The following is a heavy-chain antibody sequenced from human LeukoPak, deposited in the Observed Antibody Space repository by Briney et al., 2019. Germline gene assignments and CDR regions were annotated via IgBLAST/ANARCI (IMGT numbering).Heavy chain of an antibody. CDR1: GGTFSSYA. CDR3: ARDRGLWFRDYGDGNDY. D-gene: IGHD4-17*01. Sequence: ASVKVSCKASGGTFSSYAISWVRQAPGQGLEWMGRIIPILGIANYAQKFQGRVTITADKSTSTAYMELSSLRSEDTAVYYCARDRGLWFRDYGDGNDYWGQGTLVTVSS. J-gene: IGHJ4*02. CDR2: IIPILGIA. V-gene: IGHV1-69*04.